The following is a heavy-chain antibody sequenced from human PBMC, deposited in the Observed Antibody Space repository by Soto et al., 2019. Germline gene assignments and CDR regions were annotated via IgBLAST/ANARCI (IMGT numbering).Heavy chain of an antibody. CDR2: IYYSGST. Sequence: QVQLQESGPGLVKPSETLSLTCTVSGGSVSSGSYYWSWIRQPPGKGLEWIGYIYYSGSTNYNPSLKSRVTISVDTSKNQFSLKLSSVTAADTAVYYCARARYDSSGYGFDYRGQGTLVTVSS. J-gene: IGHJ4*02. D-gene: IGHD3-22*01. V-gene: IGHV4-61*01. CDR3: ARARYDSSGYGFDY. CDR1: GGSVSSGSYY.